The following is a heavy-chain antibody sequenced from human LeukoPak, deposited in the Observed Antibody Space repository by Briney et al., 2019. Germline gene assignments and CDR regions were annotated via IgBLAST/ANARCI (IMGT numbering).Heavy chain of an antibody. J-gene: IGHJ4*02. CDR1: GFTFSSYA. CDR3: AKVTYYYGSGSEYYSDY. CDR2: ISGSGGST. Sequence: GGSLRLSCAASGFTFSSYAMSWVRQAPGKGLEWVSAISGSGGSTYYADSVKGRFTISRDNSKNTLYLQMNSLRAEDTAVYYCAKVTYYYGSGSEYYSDYWGQGTLVTVSS. V-gene: IGHV3-23*01. D-gene: IGHD3-10*01.